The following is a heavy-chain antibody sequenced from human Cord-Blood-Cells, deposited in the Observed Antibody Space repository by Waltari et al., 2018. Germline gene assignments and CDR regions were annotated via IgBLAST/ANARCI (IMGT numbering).Heavy chain of an antibody. D-gene: IGHD3-10*01. CDR1: GFTFSSYG. J-gene: IGHJ4*02. CDR2: ISYDGSNK. V-gene: IGHV3-30*18. CDR3: AKDTAYYGSGSYYDY. Sequence: QVQLVESGGGVVQPGRSLRLSCAASGFTFSSYGMHWVRQAPGKGLEWVAVISYDGSNKYYADSVKVRFTITRDNSKNTLYLQMNSLRAEDTAVYYFAKDTAYYGSGSYYDYWGQGTLVTVSS.